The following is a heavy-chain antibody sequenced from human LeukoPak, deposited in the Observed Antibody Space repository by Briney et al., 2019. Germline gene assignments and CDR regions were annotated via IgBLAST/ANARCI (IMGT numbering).Heavy chain of an antibody. CDR1: GFTFGDHA. CDR3: TRGPIRLWLYYSMEV. Sequence: PGGSLRLSCTASGFTFGDHAMSWVRQAPGKGLEWVGVIRSKAYGGTTEYAASVRGRFTISRDESKSIAYLQMNSLKTEDTAVYYCTRGPIRLWLYYSMEVWGQGTTVIVSS. J-gene: IGHJ6*02. V-gene: IGHV3-49*04. CDR2: IRSKAYGGTT. D-gene: IGHD5-18*01.